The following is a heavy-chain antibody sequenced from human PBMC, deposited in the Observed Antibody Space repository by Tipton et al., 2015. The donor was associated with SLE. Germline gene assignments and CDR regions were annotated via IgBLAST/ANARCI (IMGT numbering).Heavy chain of an antibody. D-gene: IGHD3-10*01. Sequence: QLVQSGPEVKKPGASVKVSCKASGYTFTNYYMHWVRQAPGQGLEWMGWINPNSGGTNYAQKFQGRVTMTRDTSISTAYMELSRLRSDDTAVYYCARADSDYYDAFDIWGQGTMVTVSS. CDR3: ARADSDYYDAFDI. CDR1: GYTFTNYY. J-gene: IGHJ3*02. V-gene: IGHV1-2*02. CDR2: INPNSGGT.